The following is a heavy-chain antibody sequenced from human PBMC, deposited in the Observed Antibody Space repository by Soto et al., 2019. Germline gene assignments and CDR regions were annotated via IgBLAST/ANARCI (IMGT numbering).Heavy chain of an antibody. Sequence: PXASLKISCKGWGYSFKYYWIGWVRQMSGRGLEWMGIINPGDSETRYSPAFEGQVTISADKSTDTAFLQWRSLKASDTAIYYCARVDSYYHDNSTYSRGYFDLWGRGALVTVSS. CDR2: INPGDSET. V-gene: IGHV5-51*01. CDR1: GYSFKYYW. J-gene: IGHJ2*01. D-gene: IGHD3-22*01. CDR3: ARVDSYYHDNSTYSRGYFDL.